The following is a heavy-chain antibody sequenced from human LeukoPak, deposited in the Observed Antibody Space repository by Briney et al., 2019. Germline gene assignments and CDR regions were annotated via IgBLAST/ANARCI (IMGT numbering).Heavy chain of an antibody. V-gene: IGHV1-24*01. J-gene: IGHJ4*02. CDR2: FDPEDDET. Sequence: GASVKVSCKVSEYTLTELSMHWVRQAPGKGLEWMGGFDPEDDETIYAQKFQGRVSMTEDTSTDTAYMELRSLRSEDTAVYYCATHGGNWNYIQVDYWGQGTLVTVSS. CDR3: ATHGGNWNYIQVDY. D-gene: IGHD1-7*01. CDR1: EYTLTELS.